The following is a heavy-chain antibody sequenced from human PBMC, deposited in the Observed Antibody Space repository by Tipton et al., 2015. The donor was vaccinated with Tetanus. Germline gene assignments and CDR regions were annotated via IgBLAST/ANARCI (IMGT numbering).Heavy chain of an antibody. Sequence: SGGSISDKKYYWGWIRQPPGRELEWIASIYFEGSTYYSPSFKSRVSIAVDRSQSVFSLNLTSATAADTAVYYCARHLYGYWFDPWGQGALVTVSS. J-gene: IGHJ5*02. CDR3: ARHLYGYWFDP. V-gene: IGHV4-39*02. CDR1: GGSISDKKYY. CDR2: IYFEGST. D-gene: IGHD3-10*01.